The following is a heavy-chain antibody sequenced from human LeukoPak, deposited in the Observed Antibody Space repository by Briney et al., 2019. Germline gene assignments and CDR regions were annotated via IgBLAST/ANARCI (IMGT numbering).Heavy chain of an antibody. CDR3: AKGCRYCSGGSCQAYWYFDL. D-gene: IGHD2-15*01. CDR1: GFTFSSYA. Sequence: PGGSLRLSCAASGFTFSSYAMSWVRQAPGKGLEWVSAISGSGGSTYYADSVKGRFTISRDNSKNTLYLQMNSLRAEDTAVYYCAKGCRYCSGGSCQAYWYFDLWGRGTLVTVSS. V-gene: IGHV3-23*01. CDR2: ISGSGGST. J-gene: IGHJ2*01.